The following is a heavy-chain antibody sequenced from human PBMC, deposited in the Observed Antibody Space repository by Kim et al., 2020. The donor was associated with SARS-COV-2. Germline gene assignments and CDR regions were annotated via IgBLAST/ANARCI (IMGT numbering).Heavy chain of an antibody. D-gene: IGHD5-12*01. CDR3: ARSGRTDY. CDR2: ET. V-gene: IGHV3-7*01. Sequence: ETNSVDIAKGRCTISRDNAQNSLYLQMNSLRAEDTAVYYCARSGRTDYWGQGSLVTVSS. J-gene: IGHJ4*02.